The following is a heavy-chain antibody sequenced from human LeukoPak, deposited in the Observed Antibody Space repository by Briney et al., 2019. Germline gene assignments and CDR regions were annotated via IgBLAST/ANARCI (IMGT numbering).Heavy chain of an antibody. CDR1: GYTFTDYY. CDR3: ARPHSSSWSATDY. Sequence: ASVKVSCKASGYTFTDYYIHWVRQAPGQGLEWMGRINPNSGDTNYAQKFQGRVTMTRDTSISTAYMELSKLRSDDTAVYYCARPHSSSWSATDYWGQGTLVTVSS. V-gene: IGHV1-2*06. J-gene: IGHJ4*02. CDR2: INPNSGDT. D-gene: IGHD6-13*01.